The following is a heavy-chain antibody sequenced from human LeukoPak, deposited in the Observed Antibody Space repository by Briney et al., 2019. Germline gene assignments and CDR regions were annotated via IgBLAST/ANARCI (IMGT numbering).Heavy chain of an antibody. CDR1: GTSFGSYY. Sequence: PSETLSLTCAVSGTSFGSYYWSWIRQPPGKGLEWIGEVNHSGYTNDNPSLKSRVSISVDTSKNQFSLRLRSVTAADTAVYFCARMTTGHDFWGQGTLVTVSS. D-gene: IGHD4-17*01. CDR2: VNHSGYT. J-gene: IGHJ4*02. CDR3: ARMTTGHDF. V-gene: IGHV4-34*01.